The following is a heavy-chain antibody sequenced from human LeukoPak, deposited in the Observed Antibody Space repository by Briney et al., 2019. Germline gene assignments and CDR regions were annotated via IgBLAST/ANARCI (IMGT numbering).Heavy chain of an antibody. Sequence: SETLSLTCTVSGGSISSYYWSWLRQPPGKRLEWIGYIYYSGSTNYNPSLKSRVTISVDTSKNQFSLKLSSVSAADTAVYYCARMGYCSGGSCYPGDYYYYYMDVWGKGTTVTISS. CDR3: ARMGYCSGGSCYPGDYYYYYMDV. CDR1: GGSISSYY. V-gene: IGHV4-59*01. J-gene: IGHJ6*03. D-gene: IGHD2-15*01. CDR2: IYYSGST.